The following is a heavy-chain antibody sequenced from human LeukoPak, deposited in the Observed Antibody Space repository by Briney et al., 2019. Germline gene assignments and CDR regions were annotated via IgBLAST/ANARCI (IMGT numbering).Heavy chain of an antibody. CDR3: ARDLRGSFDY. V-gene: IGHV4-4*07. CDR2: IYTSGST. Sequence: SETLSLTCTISGRSISSYYWSWIRQPAGKGLEWIGRIYTSGSTNYDPSLKSRVTMSVDTSKNQFSLKLSSVTAADTAVYCCARDLRGSFDYWGRGTLVTVSS. CDR1: GRSISSYY. J-gene: IGHJ4*02. D-gene: IGHD2-15*01.